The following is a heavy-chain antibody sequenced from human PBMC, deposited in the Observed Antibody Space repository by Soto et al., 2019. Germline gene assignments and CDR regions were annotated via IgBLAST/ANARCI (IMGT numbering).Heavy chain of an antibody. CDR3: AASIFYYGMDV. V-gene: IGHV5-51*01. J-gene: IGHJ6*02. CDR2: IYPGDSDT. CDR1: GYTFTNYW. Sequence: PGESLKISCQGSGYTFTNYWIGWVRQMPGKGPEWMGIIYPGDSDTKYNPSFQGQVTISADKSITTTYLQWSSLKASDTAIYYCAASIFYYGMDVWGQGTTVTV.